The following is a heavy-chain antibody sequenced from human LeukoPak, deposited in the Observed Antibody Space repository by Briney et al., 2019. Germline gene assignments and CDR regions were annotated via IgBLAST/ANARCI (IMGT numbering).Heavy chain of an antibody. CDR1: GDSISSSGYY. CDR2: IHFSGTT. Sequence: SETLSLTCTVSGDSISSSGYYWGWIRQPPGKGLEWIGIIHFSGTTYYNPSLKSRVTISVDTSKNQFSLKLTSVTAADTAVYYCARFWGVVSSSLLDFWGQGTLVTVSS. D-gene: IGHD3-3*01. J-gene: IGHJ4*02. V-gene: IGHV4-39*01. CDR3: ARFWGVVSSSLLDF.